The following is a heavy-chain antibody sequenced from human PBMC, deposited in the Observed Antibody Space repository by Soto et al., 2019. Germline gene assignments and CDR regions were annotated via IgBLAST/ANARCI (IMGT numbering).Heavy chain of an antibody. D-gene: IGHD3-9*01. Sequence: EEHLVQSGAEVKKPGESLTISCKGSGNSFTSYWISWVRQMPGKGLEWMGRIDPSDSYTNYSPSFQGQVTISADKSIRTAYLQWSSLKASDTAMYYCARQGDDILNAFDIWGQGTVVTVSS. CDR2: IDPSDSYT. J-gene: IGHJ3*02. V-gene: IGHV5-10-1*01. CDR1: GNSFTSYW. CDR3: ARQGDDILNAFDI.